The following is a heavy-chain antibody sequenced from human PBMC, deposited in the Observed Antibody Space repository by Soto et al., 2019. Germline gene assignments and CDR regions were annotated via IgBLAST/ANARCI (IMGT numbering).Heavy chain of an antibody. CDR1: GGSISSSSYY. J-gene: IGHJ5*02. D-gene: IGHD3-16*02. Sequence: SETLSLTCTVSGGSISSSSYYWGWIRQPPGKGLEWIGSIYYSGSTYYNPSLKSRVTISVDTSKNQFSLKLSSVTAADTAVYYCARPLNPPMGWFDPWGQGTLVTVSS. CDR3: ARPLNPPMGWFDP. CDR2: IYYSGST. V-gene: IGHV4-39*01.